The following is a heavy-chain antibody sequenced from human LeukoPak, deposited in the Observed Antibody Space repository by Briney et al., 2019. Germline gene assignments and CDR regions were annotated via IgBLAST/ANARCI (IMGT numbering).Heavy chain of an antibody. CDR1: GFTFSSYS. CDR2: ISSGSSYI. CDR3: ARVAELWFGESTYYFDY. Sequence: GGSLRLSCAASGFTFSSYSMNWVRQAPGKGLEWVSSISSGSSYIYYADSVKGRFTISRDNAKNSLYLQMNSLRAEDTAVYYCARVAELWFGESTYYFDYWGQGTLVTVSS. D-gene: IGHD3-10*01. J-gene: IGHJ4*02. V-gene: IGHV3-21*01.